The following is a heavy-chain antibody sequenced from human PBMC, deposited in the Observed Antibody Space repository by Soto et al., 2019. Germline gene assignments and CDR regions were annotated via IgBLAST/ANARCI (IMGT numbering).Heavy chain of an antibody. CDR2: IYYSGST. Sequence: QVQLQESGPGLVKPSQTLSLTCTVSGGSISSGGYYWSWIRQHPGKGLEWIGYIYYSGSTYYNPSLNRRVTISVDTSKNQFSLKLSSVTAADTAVYYCARTYLGVRGVRRHNWFDPWGQGTLVTVSS. D-gene: IGHD3-10*01. CDR1: GGSISSGGYY. CDR3: ARTYLGVRGVRRHNWFDP. V-gene: IGHV4-31*03. J-gene: IGHJ5*02.